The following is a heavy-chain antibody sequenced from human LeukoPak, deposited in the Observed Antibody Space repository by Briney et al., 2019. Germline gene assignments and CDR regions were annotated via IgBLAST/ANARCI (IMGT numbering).Heavy chain of an antibody. CDR2: ISAYNGNT. Sequence: ASVKVSCKASGYTFTSYGISWVRQAPGQGLEWMGWISAYNGNTNYAQKLQGRVTMTTDTSTSTAYMELRSLRSDDTAVYYCASLNYYGWGNTIYYYYMDVWAKGPRSPSP. CDR3: ASLNYYGWGNTIYYYYMDV. J-gene: IGHJ6*03. CDR1: GYTFTSYG. D-gene: IGHD3-10*01. V-gene: IGHV1-18*01.